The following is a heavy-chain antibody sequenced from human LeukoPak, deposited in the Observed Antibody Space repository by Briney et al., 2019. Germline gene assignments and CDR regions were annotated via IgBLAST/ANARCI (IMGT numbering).Heavy chain of an antibody. J-gene: IGHJ6*02. Sequence: ASVKVSCKASGYTFTGYYMHWVRQAPGQGLEWMGRINPNSGGTNYAQKFQGRVTVTRDTSISTAYMELSRLRSDDTAVYYCARVVGYCSSTSCPDYYGMDVWGQGTTVTVSS. V-gene: IGHV1-2*06. CDR3: ARVVGYCSSTSCPDYYGMDV. CDR1: GYTFTGYY. D-gene: IGHD2-2*01. CDR2: INPNSGGT.